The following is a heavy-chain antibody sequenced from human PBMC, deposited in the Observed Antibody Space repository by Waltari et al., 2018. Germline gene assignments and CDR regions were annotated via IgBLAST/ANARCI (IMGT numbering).Heavy chain of an antibody. J-gene: IGHJ6*02. V-gene: IGHV4-4*09. CDR1: GGSISSYY. D-gene: IGHD3-3*01. CDR2: IYPGDSDT. CDR3: ARQSIFGVVIPPTAGTYGMDV. Sequence: QVQLQESGPGLVKPSETLSLTCTVSGGSISSYYWSWIRQPPGKGLEWMGIIYPGDSDTSYSPSFQGQVTISADKSISTAYLQWSSLKASDTAMYYCARQSIFGVVIPPTAGTYGMDVWGQGTTVTVSS.